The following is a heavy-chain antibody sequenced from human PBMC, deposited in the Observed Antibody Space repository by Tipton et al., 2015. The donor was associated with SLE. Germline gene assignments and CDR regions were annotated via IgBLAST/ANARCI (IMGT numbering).Heavy chain of an antibody. D-gene: IGHD2-21*02. J-gene: IGHJ5*02. CDR2: IYADRTT. V-gene: IGHV4-4*07. CDR1: GGSIGTHY. CDR3: ARGLQAFCGGDCPFDL. Sequence: TLSLTCSVSGGSIGTHYWSWIRQSAGKGLEYIGRIYADRTTNYHPSLESRVTMSVDTPKHQFSLALRSVTAADTAIYFCARGLQAFCGGDCPFDLWGQGTLVTVSS.